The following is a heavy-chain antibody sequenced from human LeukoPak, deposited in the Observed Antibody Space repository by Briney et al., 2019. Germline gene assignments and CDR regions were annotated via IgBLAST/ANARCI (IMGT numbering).Heavy chain of an antibody. V-gene: IGHV3-7*01. J-gene: IGHJ5*02. Sequence: PGGSLRLSCTASGFTFSSYWMSWVRQAPGKGLEWVANIKQDGSAEYYVDSVKDRFTISRDNAKNSLYLQMNSLRAEDTAVYYCAQECVDSSGYYYVPNWFDPWGQGTLVTVSS. CDR2: IKQDGSAE. CDR1: GFTFSSYW. D-gene: IGHD3-22*01. CDR3: AQECVDSSGYYYVPNWFDP.